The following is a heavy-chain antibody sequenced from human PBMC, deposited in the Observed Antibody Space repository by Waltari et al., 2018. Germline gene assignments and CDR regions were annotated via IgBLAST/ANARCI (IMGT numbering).Heavy chain of an antibody. J-gene: IGHJ3*02. CDR3: AKDMGQQLVRAAFDI. Sequence: EVQLVESGGGLVQPGRSLRLSCAASGFTFDDYAMHWVRQAPGKGLEWVSGISWNSGSIGYADSVKGRFTISRDNAKNSLYLQMNSLRAEDMALYYCAKDMGQQLVRAAFDIWGQGTMVTVSS. CDR1: GFTFDDYA. D-gene: IGHD6-13*01. V-gene: IGHV3-9*03. CDR2: ISWNSGSI.